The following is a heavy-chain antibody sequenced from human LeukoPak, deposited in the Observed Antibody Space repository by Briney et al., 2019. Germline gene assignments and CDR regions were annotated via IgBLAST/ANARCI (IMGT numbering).Heavy chain of an antibody. CDR1: GFTFSSYS. J-gene: IGHJ6*03. D-gene: IGHD4-23*01. CDR3: ASGGWGEVRWSSYPDYYYYYMDV. Sequence: GGSLRLSCAASGFTFSSYSMNWVRQAPWKGLEWGSVIYIGGSTYYADSVKGRFTISRANSKNTRYLQMNSLRAEDTALYYCASGGWGEVRWSSYPDYYYYYMDVWGKGTTVTISS. V-gene: IGHV3-66*01. CDR2: IYIGGST.